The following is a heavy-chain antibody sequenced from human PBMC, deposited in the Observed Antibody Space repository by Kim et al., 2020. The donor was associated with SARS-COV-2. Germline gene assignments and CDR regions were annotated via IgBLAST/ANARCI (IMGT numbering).Heavy chain of an antibody. J-gene: IGHJ4*02. V-gene: IGHV4-39*01. CDR2: IYYSGST. Sequence: SETLSLTCTVSGGSISISSYYWGWIRQPPGKGLEWIGSIYYSGSTYYNPSLKSRVTISVDTSKNQFSLKLSSVTAADTAVYYCASGSSSWYGSFDYWGQGTLVTVSS. D-gene: IGHD6-13*01. CDR1: GGSISISSYY. CDR3: ASGSSSWYGSFDY.